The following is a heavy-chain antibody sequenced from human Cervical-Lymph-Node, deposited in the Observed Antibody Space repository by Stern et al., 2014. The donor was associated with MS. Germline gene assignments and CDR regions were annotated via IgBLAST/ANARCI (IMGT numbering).Heavy chain of an antibody. CDR3: ARVVGSMGYFYGMDV. J-gene: IGHJ6*02. CDR1: GYRFTSYW. V-gene: IGHV5-51*03. CDR2: IYPGDSDT. Sequence: VQLVQSGAEVKKPGASLKLSCKGSGYRFTSYWIGWVRQMPGKGLEWVGIIYPGDSDTRYSPSFQGQVTILTDKSINTPYLQWRGLKASDTATFYCARVVGSMGYFYGMDVWGQGTTVTVSS. D-gene: IGHD2-15*01.